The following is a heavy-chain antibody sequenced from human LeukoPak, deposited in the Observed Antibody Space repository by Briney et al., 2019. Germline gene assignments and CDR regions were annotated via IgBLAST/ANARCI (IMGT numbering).Heavy chain of an antibody. CDR1: GGSFSGYY. J-gene: IGHJ4*02. Sequence: SQTLSLTCAVYGGSFSGYYWSWIRQPPGKGLEWIGEINHSGSTNYNPSLKSRVTISVDTSKNQFSLKLSSVTAADTAVYYCAGRNWAYGPIDYWGQGTLVTVSS. CDR3: AGRNWAYGPIDY. CDR2: INHSGST. V-gene: IGHV4-34*01. D-gene: IGHD7-27*01.